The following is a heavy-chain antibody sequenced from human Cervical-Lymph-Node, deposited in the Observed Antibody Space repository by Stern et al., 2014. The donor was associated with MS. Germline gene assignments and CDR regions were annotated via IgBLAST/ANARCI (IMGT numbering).Heavy chain of an antibody. CDR1: SGSISSGGYY. D-gene: IGHD1-14*01. V-gene: IGHV4-31*03. CDR3: ARWSEPSSFDI. J-gene: IGHJ3*02. Sequence: QVQLQESGPGLVKPSQTLSLTCTVSSGSISSGGYYWTWIRQHPVKGLECIGCSYSSGSPDYNPSLKSRFTISVDTSKNQFFLKLPSITAADTALYYCARWSEPSSFDIWGQGTLVPVSS. CDR2: SYSSGSP.